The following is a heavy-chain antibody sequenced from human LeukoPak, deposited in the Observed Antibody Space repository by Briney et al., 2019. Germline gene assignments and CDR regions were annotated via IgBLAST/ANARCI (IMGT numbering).Heavy chain of an antibody. J-gene: IGHJ4*02. CDR1: GFTFSSYE. D-gene: IGHD3-9*01. CDR3: ARDPAQPKFYDILTGPSLFDY. V-gene: IGHV3-48*03. Sequence: GGSLRLSCAASGFTFSSYEMNWVRQAPGKGLEWVSYISSSGSTIYYADSVKGRFTISRDNAKNSLYLQMNSLRAEDTAVYYCARDPAQPKFYDILTGPSLFDYWGQGTLVTVSS. CDR2: ISSSGSTI.